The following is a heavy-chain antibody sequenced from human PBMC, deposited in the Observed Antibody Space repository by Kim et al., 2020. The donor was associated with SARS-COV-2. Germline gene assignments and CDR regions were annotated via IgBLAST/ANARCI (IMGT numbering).Heavy chain of an antibody. CDR2: YI. J-gene: IGHJ4*02. D-gene: IGHD3-3*01. CDR3: ASTSVGGTDY. V-gene: IGHV3-21*01. Sequence: YIHDADSVKGHLTITRENAKTSLYLQMNSLGAEDPAVYYCASTSVGGTDYWGQGTLVTVSS.